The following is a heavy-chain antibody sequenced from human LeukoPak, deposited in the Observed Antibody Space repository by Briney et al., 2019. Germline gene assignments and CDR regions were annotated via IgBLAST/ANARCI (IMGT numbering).Heavy chain of an antibody. V-gene: IGHV3-30*02. Sequence: GGSLRLSCAASGFTFSSYGMHWVRQAPGKGLEWVAFIRYDGSNKYYADSVKGRFTISRDNSKNTLYLQMNSLRAEDTAVYYCARGDYYDSSGYWPLVWGQGTLVTVSS. CDR2: IRYDGSNK. CDR1: GFTFSSYG. CDR3: ARGDYYDSSGYWPLV. D-gene: IGHD3-22*01. J-gene: IGHJ4*02.